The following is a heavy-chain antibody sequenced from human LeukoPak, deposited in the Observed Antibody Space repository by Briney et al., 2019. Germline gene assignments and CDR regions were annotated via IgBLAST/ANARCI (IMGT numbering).Heavy chain of an antibody. Sequence: GGSLRLSCAASGFTFSSYAMSWVRQAPGKGLEWVSAISGSGGSTYYADSVKGRFTISRDNSKNTLYLQMNSLRAEDTAVYYCAKKGSGSYYLAYIDYWGQGTLVTVSS. D-gene: IGHD3-10*01. V-gene: IGHV3-23*01. J-gene: IGHJ4*01. CDR3: AKKGSGSYYLAYIDY. CDR2: ISGSGGST. CDR1: GFTFSSYA.